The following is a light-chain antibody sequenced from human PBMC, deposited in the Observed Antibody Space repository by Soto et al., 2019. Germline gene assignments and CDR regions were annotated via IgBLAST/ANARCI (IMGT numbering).Light chain of an antibody. CDR2: DAS. V-gene: IGKV1-5*02. CDR3: QQYDSYSPRT. J-gene: IGKJ1*01. Sequence: DIQMTQSPSTLSASVGDRVTIICRASQNINSWVAWYQQKPGKAPKALIYDASSLESGVPSRFSGSGSGTYFTLTISSLQSDDFATYYCQQYDSYSPRTFGRGTKVEIK. CDR1: QNINSW.